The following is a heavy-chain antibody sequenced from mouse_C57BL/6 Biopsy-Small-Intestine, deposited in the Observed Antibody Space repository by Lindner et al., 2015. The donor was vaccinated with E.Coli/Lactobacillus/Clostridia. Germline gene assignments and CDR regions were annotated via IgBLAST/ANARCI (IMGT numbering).Heavy chain of an antibody. CDR1: GFSLTTNA. V-gene: IGHV1S46*01. D-gene: IGHD2-12*01. CDR3: ARGPCSGCYLMDV. J-gene: IGHJ1*03. Sequence: SVKVSCKAFGFSLTTNAIHWVRQAPGERLEWMGLISGGNGDTKFSQKFQGRVTITKDTSASAAYLELSSLRSEDTAIYYCARGPCSGCYLMDVWGKGTTVTVSS. CDR2: ISGGNGDT.